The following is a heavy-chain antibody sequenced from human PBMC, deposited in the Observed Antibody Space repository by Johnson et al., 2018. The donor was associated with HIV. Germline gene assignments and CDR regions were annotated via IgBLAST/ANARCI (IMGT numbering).Heavy chain of an antibody. CDR3: ARPDSSSARAHDAFDI. CDR1: GFTFSDYY. Sequence: QVQLVESGGGLVKPGGSLRLSCAASGFTFSDYYMSWIRQAPGKGLEWVSYISSSGSTIYYADSVKGRFPISRDNAKNSLYLQMNSLRAEDTAVYYCARPDSSSARAHDAFDILGQGTMVTVSS. J-gene: IGHJ3*02. D-gene: IGHD6-6*01. V-gene: IGHV3-11*04. CDR2: ISSSGSTI.